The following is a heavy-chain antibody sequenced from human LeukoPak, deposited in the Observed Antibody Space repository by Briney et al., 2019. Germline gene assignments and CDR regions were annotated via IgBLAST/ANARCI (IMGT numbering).Heavy chain of an antibody. CDR3: ARKAQYNGHYPLDY. D-gene: IGHD1-7*01. CDR2: TSDRGDYT. V-gene: IGHV3-23*01. Sequence: PGGSLRLSCAASGFPFNAYWMTWVRQAPGKGLEWVSGTSDRGDYTYYADSVKGRFTISRDSSKNTLFLQMNSLRAEDTALYFCARKAQYNGHYPLDYWGQGTLVTVSS. J-gene: IGHJ4*02. CDR1: GFPFNAYW.